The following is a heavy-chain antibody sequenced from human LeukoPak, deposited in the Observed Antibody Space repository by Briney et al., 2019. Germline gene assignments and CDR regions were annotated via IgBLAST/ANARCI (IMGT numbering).Heavy chain of an antibody. D-gene: IGHD3-9*01. J-gene: IGHJ4*02. Sequence: GASVKVSCKVSGYTLTELSMHWVRQAPGKGLEWMGGFDPEDGGTIYAQKFQGRVTMTEDTSTDTAYMELSSLRSEDTAVYYCATALGDDILTGYYNSFDYWGQGTLVTVSS. CDR2: FDPEDGGT. CDR1: GYTLTELS. CDR3: ATALGDDILTGYYNSFDY. V-gene: IGHV1-24*01.